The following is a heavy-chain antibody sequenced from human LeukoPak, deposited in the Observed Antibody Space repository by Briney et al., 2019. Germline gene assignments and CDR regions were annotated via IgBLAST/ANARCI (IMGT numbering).Heavy chain of an antibody. D-gene: IGHD3-10*01. J-gene: IGHJ4*02. CDR3: ARDDLWSPDY. Sequence: GGSLRPSCAASGFTFSRYEMNWVRQAPGKGLEWVSYINTNGGSIYYADSVKGRFTISRDNAKNSLYLQMNSLRAEDTAVYYCARDDLWSPDYWGQGTLVTVSS. CDR1: GFTFSRYE. CDR2: INTNGGSI. V-gene: IGHV3-48*03.